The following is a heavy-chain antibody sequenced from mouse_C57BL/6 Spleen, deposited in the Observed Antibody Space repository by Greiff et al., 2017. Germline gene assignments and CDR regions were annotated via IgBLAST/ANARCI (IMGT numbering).Heavy chain of an antibody. V-gene: IGHV1-52*01. J-gene: IGHJ2*01. D-gene: IGHD2-2*01. Sequence: QVQLQQPGAELVRPGSSVKLSCKASGYTFTSYWMHWVKQRPIQGLEWIGNIDPSDSETHYNQKFKDKATLTVDKSSSTAYMQLSSLTSEDSAVYYCARWAGTMVTTSFDYWGQGTTLTVAS. CDR3: ARWAGTMVTTSFDY. CDR1: GYTFTSYW. CDR2: IDPSDSET.